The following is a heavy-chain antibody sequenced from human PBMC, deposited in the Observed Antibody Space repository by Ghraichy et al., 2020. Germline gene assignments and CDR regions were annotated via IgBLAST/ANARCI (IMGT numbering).Heavy chain of an antibody. CDR1: GFSVNSNY. D-gene: IGHD1-14*01. CDR3: ARDHRYQIWPGMTADAFDI. J-gene: IGHJ3*02. V-gene: IGHV3-53*04. Sequence: GGSLRLSCAASGFSVNSNYMSWVRQAPGKGLEWVSIIYSDGSTYYADSVKGRFTVSRHNSKNTLYLQMNSLRAEDTAVYYCARDHRYQIWPGMTADAFDIWGQGTMVTVSS. CDR2: IYSDGST.